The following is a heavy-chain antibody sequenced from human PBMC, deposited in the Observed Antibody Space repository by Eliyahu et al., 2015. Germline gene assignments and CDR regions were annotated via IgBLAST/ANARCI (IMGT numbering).Heavy chain of an antibody. J-gene: IGHJ4*02. Sequence: EVQLVESGGGLVKPGGSLRLSCAASGFTFSRYXMNWVRQAPGKGLEWVSSISSSSSYIYYADSVKGRFTISRDNAKNSLYLQMNSLRAEDTAVYYCARARGAVAEMGYFDYWGQGTLVTVSS. CDR3: ARARGAVAEMGYFDY. CDR1: GFTFSRYX. V-gene: IGHV3-21*01. CDR2: ISSSSSYI. D-gene: IGHD6-19*01.